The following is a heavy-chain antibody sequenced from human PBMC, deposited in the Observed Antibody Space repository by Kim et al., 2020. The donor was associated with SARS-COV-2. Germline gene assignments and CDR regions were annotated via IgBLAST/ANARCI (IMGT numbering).Heavy chain of an antibody. D-gene: IGHD3-16*02. CDR1: GFTFSGYG. CDR3: AKDLVTPYDYVWGSYRQYYYYGMDV. V-gene: IGHV3-30*18. Sequence: GGSLRLSCAASGFTFSGYGMHWVRQAPGKGLEWVAVISYDGSNKYYADSVKGRFTISRDNSKNTLYLQMNSLRAEDTAVYYCAKDLVTPYDYVWGSYRQYYYYGMDVWGQGTTVTVSS. J-gene: IGHJ6*02. CDR2: ISYDGSNK.